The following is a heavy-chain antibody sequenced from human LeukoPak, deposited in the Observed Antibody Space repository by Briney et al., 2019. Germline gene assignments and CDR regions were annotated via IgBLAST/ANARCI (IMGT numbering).Heavy chain of an antibody. D-gene: IGHD3-3*01. V-gene: IGHV3-53*05. CDR3: AKDNDFWSGYYFDY. J-gene: IGHJ4*02. CDR1: GFTVSNNY. Sequence: GGSLRLSCAASGFTVSNNYMSWVRQAPGKKLEWVSDIYSDGTTFYADSVKGRFTISRDNSKNTLYLQMNSLRAEDTAVYYCAKDNDFWSGYYFDYWGQGTLVTVSS. CDR2: IYSDGTT.